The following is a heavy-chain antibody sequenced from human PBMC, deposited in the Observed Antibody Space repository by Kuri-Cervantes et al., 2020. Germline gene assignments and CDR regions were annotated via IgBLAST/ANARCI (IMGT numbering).Heavy chain of an antibody. CDR1: GFTFSSYS. D-gene: IGHD2-2*01. CDR3: ARAIVVVPAALTQRGYYYYYYGMDV. V-gene: IGHV3-21*01. Sequence: GESLKISCAASGFTFSSYSMNWVRQAPGKGLEWVSSISSSSSYIYYADSVKGRFTISRDNAKNSLYLQMNSLRAEDTAVYYCARAIVVVPAALTQRGYYYYYYGMDVWGQGTTVTVSS. CDR2: ISSSSSYI. J-gene: IGHJ6*02.